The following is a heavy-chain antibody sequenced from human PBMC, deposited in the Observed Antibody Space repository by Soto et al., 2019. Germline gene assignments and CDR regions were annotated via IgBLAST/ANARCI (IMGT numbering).Heavy chain of an antibody. CDR2: IYWDDDK. CDR3: AHRRESAYFDY. Sequence: QITLKESGPTLVKPTQTLTLTCTFSGFSLSSSGAGVGWIRQPPGKALEWLALIYWDDDKRYSPSLKSKLTITKDTSKNQVVLTMTNMDPVDTATFYCAHRRESAYFDYWGQGTLVTVSS. V-gene: IGHV2-5*02. D-gene: IGHD1-26*01. J-gene: IGHJ4*02. CDR1: GFSLSSSGAG.